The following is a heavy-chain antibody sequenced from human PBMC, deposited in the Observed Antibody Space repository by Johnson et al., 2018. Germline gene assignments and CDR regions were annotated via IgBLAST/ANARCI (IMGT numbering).Heavy chain of an antibody. CDR1: GFTFDTFA. CDR2: ISSSSSAL. J-gene: IGHJ6*04. CDR3: TSEPQYDCRVLDV. V-gene: IGHV3-48*04. Sequence: EVQLVETGGGLVQPGGSLRLSCAASGFTFDTFAMNWVRQAPGKGRAWVSYISSSSSALYYADSVKGRFTVSRDNAENSLYLQMNGLGVEDAAVYYCTSEPQYDCRVLDVWGNETSVTVSS. D-gene: IGHD3-3*01.